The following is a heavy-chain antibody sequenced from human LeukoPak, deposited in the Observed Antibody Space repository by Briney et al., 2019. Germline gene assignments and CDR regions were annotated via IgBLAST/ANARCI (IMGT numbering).Heavy chain of an antibody. CDR3: ARTYCAEDCSIRYFDY. D-gene: IGHD2-21*02. Sequence: ASVKVSCKASGGTFSSYAISWVRQAPGQGLEWMGIINPSGGSTSYAQKFQGRVTMTRDMSTSTVYMELSSLTSDDTAVYYCARTYCAEDCSIRYFDYWGQGILVTVSS. CDR1: GGTFSSYA. CDR2: INPSGGST. J-gene: IGHJ4*02. V-gene: IGHV1-46*01.